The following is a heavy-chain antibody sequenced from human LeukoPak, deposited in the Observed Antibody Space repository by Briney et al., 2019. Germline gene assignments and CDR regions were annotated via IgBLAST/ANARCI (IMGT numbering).Heavy chain of an antibody. CDR1: GGTFSSYA. Sequence: RASVKVSCKASGGTFSSYAINWVRQAPGQGLEWMGGIIPIFGTANSAQKFQGRVTITADESTTTAYMELSSLRSEDTAVYYCARVGCSGGSCYSGWFDPWGQGTLVTVSS. CDR3: ARVGCSGGSCYSGWFDP. D-gene: IGHD2-15*01. CDR2: IIPIFGTA. V-gene: IGHV1-69*13. J-gene: IGHJ5*02.